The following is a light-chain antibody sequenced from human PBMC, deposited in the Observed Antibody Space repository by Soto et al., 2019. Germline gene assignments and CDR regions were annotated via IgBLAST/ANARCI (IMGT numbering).Light chain of an antibody. CDR1: SSDVGGFEY. CDR3: GSITRSSTSV. Sequence: QSVLSQPASVSGSPGQSITISCTGTSSDVGGFEYVSWYQHQPGKAPKLIIYDVTKRPSGVSNRFSGSKCGNTASLTISGIQAEDEGDYYCGSITRSSTSVFGTGTKVTVL. V-gene: IGLV2-14*01. J-gene: IGLJ1*01. CDR2: DVT.